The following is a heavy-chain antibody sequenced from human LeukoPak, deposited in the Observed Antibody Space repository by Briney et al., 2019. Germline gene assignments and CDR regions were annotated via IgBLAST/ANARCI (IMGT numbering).Heavy chain of an antibody. Sequence: GASVKVSCKASGYTFTNYDINWVRQATGQGLEWMGWMNPNSGDIKYAQRFQGRITMSRSPSISTAYLELSSLTSEDTAVYYCARLDTVTPNWGQGTLVTVSS. V-gene: IGHV1-8*01. D-gene: IGHD5-18*01. CDR1: GYTFTNYD. CDR3: ARLDTVTPN. J-gene: IGHJ4*02. CDR2: MNPNSGDI.